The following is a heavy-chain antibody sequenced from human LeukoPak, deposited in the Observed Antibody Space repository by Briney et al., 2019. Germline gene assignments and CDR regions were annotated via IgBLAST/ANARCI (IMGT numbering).Heavy chain of an antibody. CDR3: ATLTTIGGGAFDI. V-gene: IGHV4-4*07. CDR1: GDSISSDY. CDR2: IYTSGTA. Sequence: WETLSLTCTVSGDSISSDYWSWIRQPAGKGLEWIGRIYTSGTANYNPSLKSRVTISVDTCKNQFSLKLSSVTAADTAVYYCATLTTIGGGAFDIWGQGTMVTVSS. J-gene: IGHJ3*02. D-gene: IGHD4-17*01.